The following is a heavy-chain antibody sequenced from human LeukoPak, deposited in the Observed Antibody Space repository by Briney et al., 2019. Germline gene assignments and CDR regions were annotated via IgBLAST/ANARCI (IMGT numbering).Heavy chain of an antibody. Sequence: ASVKASCKASGFTFTGYYIHWVRQAPGQGLEWMGYINPHSGGTSTPQNFQARVTMTTDTSISAAYMELSSLISDDTAIYYCVREGNELLSKNFDFWGQGTLVTVSS. CDR2: INPHSGGT. D-gene: IGHD1-7*01. V-gene: IGHV1-2*02. CDR3: VREGNELLSKNFDF. CDR1: GFTFTGYY. J-gene: IGHJ4*02.